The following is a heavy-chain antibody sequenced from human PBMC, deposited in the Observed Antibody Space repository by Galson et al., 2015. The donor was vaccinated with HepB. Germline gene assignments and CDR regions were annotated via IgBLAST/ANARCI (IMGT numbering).Heavy chain of an antibody. CDR2: ISAYNGNT. J-gene: IGHJ6*02. CDR3: ARDRGYDILTGSYGMDV. V-gene: IGHV1-18*04. CDR1: GYTFPSYG. Sequence: QSGAEVKKPGASVKVSCKASGYTFPSYGISWVRQAPGQGLEWMGRISAYNGNTNYAQKLQGRVTMTTDTSTSTAYMELRSLRSDDTAVYYCARDRGYDILTGSYGMDVWGQGTTVTVSS. D-gene: IGHD3-9*01.